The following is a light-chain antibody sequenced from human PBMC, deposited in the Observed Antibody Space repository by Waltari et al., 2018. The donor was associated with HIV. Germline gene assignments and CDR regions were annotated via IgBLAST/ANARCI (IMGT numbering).Light chain of an antibody. Sequence: VMTQSPATVSVSPGGRATLSCRASQSVGSYLAWYQQKPGQAPRLLIYGASTRATGFPTRFSGSGSGTEFARTISSLKSEDFAVYYCHQYNKWPRGTFGGGTKVEV. CDR1: QSVGSY. J-gene: IGKJ4*01. CDR3: HQYNKWPRGT. CDR2: GAS. V-gene: IGKV3-15*01.